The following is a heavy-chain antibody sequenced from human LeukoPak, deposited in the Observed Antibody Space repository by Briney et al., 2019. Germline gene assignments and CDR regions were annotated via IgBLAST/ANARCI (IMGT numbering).Heavy chain of an antibody. Sequence: GGSLRLSCAASGFTFSSYGMHWVRQAPGKGLEWVAVIWYDGSNKYYADSVKGRFTISRDNSKNTLYLQMNSLRAEDTAVYYCAKGWCSSTSCTNLDYWGQGTLVTVSS. J-gene: IGHJ4*02. V-gene: IGHV3-30*02. CDR1: GFTFSSYG. CDR3: AKGWCSSTSCTNLDY. CDR2: IWYDGSNK. D-gene: IGHD2-2*01.